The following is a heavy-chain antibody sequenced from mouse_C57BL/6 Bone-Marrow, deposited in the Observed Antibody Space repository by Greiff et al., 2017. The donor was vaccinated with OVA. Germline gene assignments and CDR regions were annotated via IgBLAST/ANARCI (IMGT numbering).Heavy chain of an antibody. D-gene: IGHD2-4*01. Sequence: QVHVKQSGAELVRPGASVKLSCKASGYTFTDYYINWVKQRPGQGLEWIARIYPGSGNTYYNEKFKGKATLTAEKSSSTAYMQLSSLTSEDSAVYFCARWRLRGGFAYWGQGTLVTVSA. CDR2: IYPGSGNT. J-gene: IGHJ3*01. CDR3: ARWRLRGGFAY. V-gene: IGHV1-76*01. CDR1: GYTFTDYY.